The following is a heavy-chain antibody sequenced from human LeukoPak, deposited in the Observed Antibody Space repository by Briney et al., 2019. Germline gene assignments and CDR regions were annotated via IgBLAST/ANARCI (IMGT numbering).Heavy chain of an antibody. CDR2: ISYDGSNK. V-gene: IGHV3-30*04. CDR3: ARGGPDSSGYYVYGMDV. J-gene: IGHJ6*02. CDR1: GFAFSSYA. D-gene: IGHD3-22*01. Sequence: GGSLRLSCAASGFAFSSYAMHWVRQAPGKGLEWVAVISYDGSNKYYAASVKGRFTISRDNSKNTLYLQMNSLRAEDTAVYYCARGGPDSSGYYVYGMDVWGQGTTVTVSS.